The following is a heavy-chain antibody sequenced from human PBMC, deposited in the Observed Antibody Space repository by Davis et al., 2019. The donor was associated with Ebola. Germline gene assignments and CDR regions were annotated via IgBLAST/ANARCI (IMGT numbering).Heavy chain of an antibody. Sequence: SETLSLTCTVSGGSINYHYWSWIRQPPGKGLEWIGYIYYSGSTNYNPSLKSRVTISVDTSKNQFSLKLSSVTAADTAVYYCARASGVTTLDYYYGMDVWGKGTTVTVSS. CDR3: ARASGVTTLDYYYGMDV. J-gene: IGHJ6*04. D-gene: IGHD4-11*01. V-gene: IGHV4-59*11. CDR2: IYYSGST. CDR1: GGSINYHY.